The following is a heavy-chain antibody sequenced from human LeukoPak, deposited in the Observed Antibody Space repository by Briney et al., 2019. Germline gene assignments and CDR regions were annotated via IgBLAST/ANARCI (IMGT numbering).Heavy chain of an antibody. J-gene: IGHJ5*02. CDR2: ISGGST. CDR3: AKEAYYDSSGYYSP. D-gene: IGHD3-22*01. Sequence: GGSLRLSCAASGFTVSSNVMSWVRQAPGKGLEWVSSISGGSTYYADSRKGRFTISRDNSKNTLYLQMNSLRAEDAAVYYCAKEAYYDSSGYYSPWGQGTLVTVSS. CDR1: GFTVSSNV. V-gene: IGHV3-38-3*01.